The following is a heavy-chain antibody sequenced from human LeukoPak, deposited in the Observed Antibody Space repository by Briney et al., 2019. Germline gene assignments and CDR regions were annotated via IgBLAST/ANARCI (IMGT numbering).Heavy chain of an antibody. Sequence: ASVKVSCKASGYTFTGYYMHWVRQAPGQGLEWMGWINPNSGGTNYAQKFQGRVTMTRDTSISTAYMELSRLRSDDTALYYCARAGVWDYSDTSGYHNGAFDVWGQGTMVTVSS. CDR2: INPNSGGT. J-gene: IGHJ3*01. CDR1: GYTFTGYY. V-gene: IGHV1-2*02. D-gene: IGHD3-22*01. CDR3: ARAGVWDYSDTSGYHNGAFDV.